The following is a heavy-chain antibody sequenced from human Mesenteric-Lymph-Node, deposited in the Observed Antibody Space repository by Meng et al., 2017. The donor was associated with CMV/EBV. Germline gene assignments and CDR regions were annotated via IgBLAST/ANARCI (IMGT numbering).Heavy chain of an antibody. CDR2: ISGIDGST. V-gene: IGHV3-23*01. J-gene: IGHJ6*02. CDR1: GFTFTNYA. CDR3: ARDSATFTYYYGMDV. D-gene: IGHD2/OR15-2a*01. Sequence: GESLKISCAASGFTFTNYAMNWVRQGPGKGLEWVSVISGIDGSTSYADSVKGRFTISRDNAKNTLYMQMNSLRVEDTAVFYCARDSATFTYYYGMDVWGQGTAVTVSS.